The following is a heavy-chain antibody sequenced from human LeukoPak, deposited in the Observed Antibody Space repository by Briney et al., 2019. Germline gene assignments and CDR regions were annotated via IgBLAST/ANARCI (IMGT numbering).Heavy chain of an antibody. J-gene: IGHJ4*02. V-gene: IGHV4-59*01. Sequence: SETLSLTCTVSGGSISSYYWSWIRQPPGKGLEWIGYIYYSGSTNYNPSLKSRVTISVDTSKNQFSLKLSSVTTADTAMYFCARGNSRGALDYWGQGTLVTVSS. CDR1: GGSISSYY. CDR2: IYYSGST. D-gene: IGHD1-26*01. CDR3: ARGNSRGALDY.